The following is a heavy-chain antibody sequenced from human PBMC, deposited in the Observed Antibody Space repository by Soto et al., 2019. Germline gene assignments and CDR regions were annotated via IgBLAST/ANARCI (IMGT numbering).Heavy chain of an antibody. D-gene: IGHD6-19*01. Sequence: QVQLQESGPGLVKPSGTLSLTCAVSGGSISSSNWWSWVRQPPGKGLEWIGEIYHSGSTNYNPSLKRRGTISVDKSKNQFALKLSSVTAADTAVYYCARAGIAVARNWFDPWGQGTLVTVSS. CDR3: ARAGIAVARNWFDP. CDR2: IYHSGST. J-gene: IGHJ5*02. CDR1: GGSISSSNW. V-gene: IGHV4-4*02.